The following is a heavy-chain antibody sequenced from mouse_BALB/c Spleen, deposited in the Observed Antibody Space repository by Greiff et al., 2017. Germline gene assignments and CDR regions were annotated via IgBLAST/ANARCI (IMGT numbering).Heavy chain of an antibody. Sequence: EVQLVESGGGLVKPGGSLKLSCAASGFTFSDYYMYWVRQTPEKRLEWVATISDGGSYTYYPDSVKGRFTISRDNAKNNLYLQMSSLKSEDTAMYYCARGSSYGWYFDVWGAGTTVTVSS. CDR3: ARGSSYGWYFDV. CDR1: GFTFSDYY. V-gene: IGHV5-4*02. D-gene: IGHD1-1*01. CDR2: ISDGGSYT. J-gene: IGHJ1*01.